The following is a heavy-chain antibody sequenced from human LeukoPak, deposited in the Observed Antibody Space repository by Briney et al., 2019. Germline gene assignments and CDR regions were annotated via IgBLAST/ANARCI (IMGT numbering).Heavy chain of an antibody. CDR1: GFTFSSYA. Sequence: PGGSLRLSCAASGFTFSSYAMSWVRQAPGKGLEWVSAISGSGGSTYYADSVKGRFTISRDNSKNTLYLQMNSLRAEDTAVYYCAKDPEHIVVVTAVPLSWGQGTLVTVSS. D-gene: IGHD2-21*02. J-gene: IGHJ4*02. V-gene: IGHV3-23*01. CDR3: AKDPEHIVVVTAVPLS. CDR2: ISGSGGST.